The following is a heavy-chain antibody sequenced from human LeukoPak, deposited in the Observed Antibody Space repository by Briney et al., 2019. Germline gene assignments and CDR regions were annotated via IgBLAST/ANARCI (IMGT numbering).Heavy chain of an antibody. D-gene: IGHD5-24*01. J-gene: IGHJ1*01. Sequence: SETLSLTCSVSGYSISSGSYYWSWIRQPPGKGLEWIGYIYYRGSTNYNPSLKSRVTISVDTSKNQFSLKLSSVTAADTAVYYCARSRDGHIHPLGHWGQGTLVTVSS. CDR1: GYSISSGSYY. CDR3: ARSRDGHIHPLGH. CDR2: IYYRGST. V-gene: IGHV4-61*01.